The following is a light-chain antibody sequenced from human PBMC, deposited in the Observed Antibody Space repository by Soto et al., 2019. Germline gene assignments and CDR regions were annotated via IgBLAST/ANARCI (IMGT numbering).Light chain of an antibody. V-gene: IGLV2-14*03. CDR3: SSCTSKSILV. Sequence: QSALTQPASVSGSPGQSSTISCTGTSSDVGAYNYVSWYQQHPGKAPKLMIYDVTDRPSGVSNRFSASKSGSTASLTISGLRAEDDADYYFSSCTSKSILVFGGGTTLTV. CDR2: DVT. J-gene: IGLJ2*01. CDR1: SSDVGAYNY.